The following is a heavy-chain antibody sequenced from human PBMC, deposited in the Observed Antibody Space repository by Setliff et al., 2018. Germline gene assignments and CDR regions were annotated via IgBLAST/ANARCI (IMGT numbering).Heavy chain of an antibody. Sequence: PSETLSLTCSVYGESLSNAWMIWVRQAPGKGLEWTGESDHGGNTTIHPSLKSRLTMSVDTSKNQFSLKLTSVTAADTAVYYCARQRRIWNDLDYFDYWGQGTLVTVSS. CDR1: GESLSNAW. V-gene: IGHV4-34*01. CDR3: ARQRRIWNDLDYFDY. J-gene: IGHJ4*02. CDR2: SDHGGNT. D-gene: IGHD1-1*01.